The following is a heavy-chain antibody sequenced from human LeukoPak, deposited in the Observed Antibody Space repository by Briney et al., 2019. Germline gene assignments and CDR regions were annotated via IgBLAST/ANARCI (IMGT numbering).Heavy chain of an antibody. J-gene: IGHJ4*02. CDR1: GGTFSSYA. D-gene: IGHD3-22*01. V-gene: IGHV1-69*13. CDR2: IIPIFGTA. CDR3: ARADYYDSSGYYYFDY. Sequence: ASVKASCKASGGTFSSYAISWVRQAPGQGLEWMGGIIPIFGTANYAQKFQGRVTITADESTSTAYMELSSLRSEDTAVYYCARADYYDSSGYYYFDYWGQGTLVTVSS.